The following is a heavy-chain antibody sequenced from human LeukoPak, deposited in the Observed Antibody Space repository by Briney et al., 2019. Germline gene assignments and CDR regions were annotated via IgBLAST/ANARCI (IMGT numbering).Heavy chain of an antibody. V-gene: IGHV4-34*01. D-gene: IGHD1-1*01. CDR2: INHSGST. CDR1: GFTVSSNY. CDR3: ARGQLIFDY. J-gene: IGHJ4*02. Sequence: GSLRLSCAASGFTVSSNYMSWVRQAPGKGLEWIGEINHSGSTNYNPSLKSRVTISVDTSKNQFSLKLSSVTAADTAVYYCARGQLIFDYWGQGTLVTVSS.